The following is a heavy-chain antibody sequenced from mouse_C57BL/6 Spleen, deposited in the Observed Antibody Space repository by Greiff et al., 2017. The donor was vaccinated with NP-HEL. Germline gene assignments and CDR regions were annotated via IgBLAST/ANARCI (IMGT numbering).Heavy chain of an antibody. CDR2: INYDGSST. Sequence: EVKVVESEGGLVQPGSSMKLSCTASGFTFSDYYMAWVRQVPEKGLEWVANINYDGSSTYYLDSLKSRFIISRDNAKNILYLQMSSLKSEDTATYYCARGLLGMDYWGQGTSVTVSS. J-gene: IGHJ4*01. V-gene: IGHV5-16*01. D-gene: IGHD2-13*01. CDR3: ARGLLGMDY. CDR1: GFTFSDYY.